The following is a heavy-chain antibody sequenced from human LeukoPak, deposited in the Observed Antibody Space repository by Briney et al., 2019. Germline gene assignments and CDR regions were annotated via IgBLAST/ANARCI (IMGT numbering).Heavy chain of an antibody. CDR2: IYASGST. J-gene: IGHJ3*02. CDR3: ARDIAAGRRAFDI. Sequence: SETLSLTCTVSGSSIITGGYYWSWIRQAAGKRLEWIGRIYASGSTNYNPSLKSRVTISVDRSKNQFSLNLSSVTAADTAVYYCARDIAAGRRAFDIWGQGTMVTVSS. D-gene: IGHD6-13*01. V-gene: IGHV4-61*02. CDR1: GSSIITGGYY.